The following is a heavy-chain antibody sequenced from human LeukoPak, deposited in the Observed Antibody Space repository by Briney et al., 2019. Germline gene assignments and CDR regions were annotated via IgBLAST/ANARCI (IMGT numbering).Heavy chain of an antibody. V-gene: IGHV4-61*02. CDR2: IYTSGST. J-gene: IGHJ3*02. D-gene: IGHD3-10*01. CDR1: GGSISSGSYY. Sequence: SETLSLTCTVSGGSISSGSYYWSWIRQPAGKGLEWIGRIYTSGSTNYNPSLKSRVTISVDTSKNQFSLKLSSVTAADTAVYYCARAPVLLWFGELLYGAFDIWGQGTMVTVSS. CDR3: ARAPVLLWFGELLYGAFDI.